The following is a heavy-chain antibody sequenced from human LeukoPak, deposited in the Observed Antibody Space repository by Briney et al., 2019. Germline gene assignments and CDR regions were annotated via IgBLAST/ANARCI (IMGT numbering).Heavy chain of an antibody. J-gene: IGHJ3*02. CDR2: IYHSGST. CDR3: ARETSCAFDI. V-gene: IGHV4-30-2*01. Sequence: PSQTLSLTCAVSGGSISSGGYSWRWIRQPPGKGLEWIGYIYHSGSTYYNPSLKSRVTISVDRSKNQFSLKLSSVTAADTAVYYCARETSCAFDIWGQGTMVTVSS. CDR1: GGSISSGGYS.